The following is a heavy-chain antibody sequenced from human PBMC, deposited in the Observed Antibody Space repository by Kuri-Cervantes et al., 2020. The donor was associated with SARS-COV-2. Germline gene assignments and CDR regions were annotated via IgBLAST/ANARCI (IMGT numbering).Heavy chain of an antibody. J-gene: IGHJ4*02. D-gene: IGHD3-3*01. CDR2: IKQDGSGK. V-gene: IGHV3-7*01. CDR1: GFTFSSYW. CDR3: ARKRNNYDFWSGPIYYFDY. Sequence: GESLKISCAASGFTFSSYWMSWVRQAPGKGLEWVANIKQDGSGKYYVDSVKGRFTISRDNAKNSLYLQMNSLRAEDTAVYYCARKRNNYDFWSGPIYYFDYWGQGTLVTVSS.